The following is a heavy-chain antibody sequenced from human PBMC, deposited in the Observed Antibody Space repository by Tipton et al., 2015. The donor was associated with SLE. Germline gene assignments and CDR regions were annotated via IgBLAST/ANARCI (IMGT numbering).Heavy chain of an antibody. CDR1: GGSISSGDYY. J-gene: IGHJ3*02. V-gene: IGHV4-30-4*01. Sequence: TLSLTCTVSGGSISSGDYYWSWIRQPPGKGLEWIGNIYYSGSTYYNPTLKSRVTISVDTSKNQFSLKLSSVTAADTAVYYCASPDYGDYDAFDIWGQGTMVTFSS. D-gene: IGHD4-17*01. CDR2: IYYSGST. CDR3: ASPDYGDYDAFDI.